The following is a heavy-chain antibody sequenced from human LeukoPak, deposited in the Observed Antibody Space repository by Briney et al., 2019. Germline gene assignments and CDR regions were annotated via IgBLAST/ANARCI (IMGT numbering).Heavy chain of an antibody. V-gene: IGHV4-34*01. Sequence: SETLSLTCAVYGGSFSGYYWSWIRQPPGKGLEWLGEINHSGSTNYNPSLKSRVTISVDTSKNQFSLKLSSVTAADTAVYYCARGLRLTGPPYYFDYWGRGTLVTVSS. CDR2: INHSGST. CDR1: GGSFSGYY. D-gene: IGHD3-9*01. CDR3: ARGLRLTGPPYYFDY. J-gene: IGHJ4*02.